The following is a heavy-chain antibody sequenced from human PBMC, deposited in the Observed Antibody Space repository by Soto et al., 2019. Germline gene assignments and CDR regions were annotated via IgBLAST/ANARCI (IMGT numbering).Heavy chain of an antibody. V-gene: IGHV3-30-3*01. Sequence: QVQLVESGGGVVQPGRPLRLSCAAFGFSFDIYTMHWVRQAPGKGLEWVAVISYDGGNKKYADSVQGRFTISRDNSKNTLHLQMNSLRDEDTAVYYCVGAKEWLADPFAYWGQGTLVTVSS. CDR1: GFSFDIYT. D-gene: IGHD6-19*01. CDR3: VGAKEWLADPFAY. CDR2: ISYDGGNK. J-gene: IGHJ4*02.